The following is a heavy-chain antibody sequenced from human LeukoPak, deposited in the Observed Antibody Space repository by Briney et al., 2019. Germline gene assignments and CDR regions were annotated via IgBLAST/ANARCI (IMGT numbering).Heavy chain of an antibody. CDR3: AKGYFGSGSYYNPYFHY. CDR1: GFTFKSYA. J-gene: IGHJ4*02. CDR2: ITNGGTA. D-gene: IGHD3-10*01. Sequence: PGGSLRLSCVASGFTFKSYAMTWVRQAPGKGLEWVSGITNGGTAHYGDSVKGRFTISRDNSKSSLYLQMNTLSAEDTAVHYCAKGYFGSGSYYNPYFHYWGQGTLVTVPS. V-gene: IGHV3-23*01.